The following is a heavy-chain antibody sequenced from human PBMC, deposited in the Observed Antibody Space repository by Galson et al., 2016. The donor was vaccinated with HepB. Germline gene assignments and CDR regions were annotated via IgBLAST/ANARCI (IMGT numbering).Heavy chain of an antibody. Sequence: SVKVSCKASGYTFTSYAMQWVRQAPGQRLEWMGWINAGNGNTKHSQKFQGRVTITRDTSATTAYMELSSLRSEDTALYYCARGMPLIPMVRGFKWFDPWGQGTLVTVSS. J-gene: IGHJ5*02. V-gene: IGHV1-3*01. D-gene: IGHD3-10*01. CDR1: GYTFTSYA. CDR2: INAGNGNT. CDR3: ARGMPLIPMVRGFKWFDP.